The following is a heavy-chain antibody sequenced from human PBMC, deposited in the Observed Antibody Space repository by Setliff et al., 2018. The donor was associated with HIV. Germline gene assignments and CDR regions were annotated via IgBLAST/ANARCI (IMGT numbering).Heavy chain of an antibody. CDR1: GFPFSSYT. V-gene: IGHV3-30*04. D-gene: IGHD1-26*01. J-gene: IGHJ6*02. Sequence: GGSLRLSCEASGFPFSSYTMNWVRQAPGKGLEWVAVILYDGSNKYYADSVKGRFTISRDNLKKRVYLQMSSLRAEDTAVYYCARDGGSYYGYYYGMDVWGQGTTVTVSS. CDR2: ILYDGSNK. CDR3: ARDGGSYYGYYYGMDV.